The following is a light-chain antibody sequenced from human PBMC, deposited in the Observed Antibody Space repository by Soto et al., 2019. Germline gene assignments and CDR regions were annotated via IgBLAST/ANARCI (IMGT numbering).Light chain of an antibody. Sequence: EVVLTQSPATLSLSPGDRAALSCKASQSVHNFLAWYQQKPGQAPTLLIYGASNRATGIPDRFSGRGSGKDFTLTISRLEPEDCAVYYCQQYGRSGTFGQGTKVDI. V-gene: IGKV3-20*01. CDR3: QQYGRSGT. CDR2: GAS. J-gene: IGKJ1*01. CDR1: QSVHNF.